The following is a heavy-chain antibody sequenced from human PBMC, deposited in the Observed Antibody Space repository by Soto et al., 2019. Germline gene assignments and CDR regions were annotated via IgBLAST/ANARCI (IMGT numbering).Heavy chain of an antibody. Sequence: PGGSLRLSCAASGFIFSGSAIHWVRRASGKGLEWVGRIRSRANNFATSSAASMKGRFTFSRDDSKNTAYLQMNTLKPEDTAVYYCARGQGAAIGDYYYHGMDVWGQGTTVTVSS. D-gene: IGHD2-2*02. CDR3: ARGQGAAIGDYYYHGMDV. V-gene: IGHV3-73*01. CDR2: IRSRANNFAT. J-gene: IGHJ6*02. CDR1: GFIFSGSA.